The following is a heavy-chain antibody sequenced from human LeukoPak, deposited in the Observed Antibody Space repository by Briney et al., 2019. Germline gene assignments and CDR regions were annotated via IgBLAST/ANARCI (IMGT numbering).Heavy chain of an antibody. CDR2: IYTSGST. CDR3: ARAYSSSGPLSWFDP. CDR1: TDSISSHY. J-gene: IGHJ5*02. D-gene: IGHD6-13*01. V-gene: IGHV4-4*07. Sequence: SETLSLTCAVSTDSISSHYWSWIRQPAGKGLEWIGRIYTSGSTNYNPSLKSRVTMSVDTSKNQFSLKLSSVTAADTAVYYCARAYSSSGPLSWFDPWGQGTLVTVSS.